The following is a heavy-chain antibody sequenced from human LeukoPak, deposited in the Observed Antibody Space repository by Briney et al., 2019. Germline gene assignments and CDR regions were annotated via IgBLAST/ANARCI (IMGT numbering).Heavy chain of an antibody. CDR1: GGSFSGYY. J-gene: IGHJ3*02. Sequence: SSETLSLTCAVYGGSFSGYYWSWIRQPPGKGLEWIGEINHSGSTNYNPSLKSRVTISVDTSKNQFSLKLSSVTAADTAVYYCARYAIAAAAGGMRHAFDIWGQGTMVTVSS. V-gene: IGHV4-34*01. CDR2: INHSGST. CDR3: ARYAIAAAAGGMRHAFDI. D-gene: IGHD6-13*01.